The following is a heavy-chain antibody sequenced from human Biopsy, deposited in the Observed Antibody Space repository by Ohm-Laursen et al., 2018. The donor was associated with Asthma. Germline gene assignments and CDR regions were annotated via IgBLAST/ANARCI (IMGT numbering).Heavy chain of an antibody. V-gene: IGHV3-30*18. CDR1: RFTYE. J-gene: IGHJ4*02. CDR2: ISYDGSNE. D-gene: IGHD1-26*01. CDR3: AKELFPGWELRRGPDS. Sequence: SLRLSCAASRFTYEMHWVRQAPGKGLEWVAVISYDGSNEDYADSVKGRFTISRDNSKNTLFLEMNSLRPEDTAVYYCAKELFPGWELRRGPDSWGQGTLVTVSA.